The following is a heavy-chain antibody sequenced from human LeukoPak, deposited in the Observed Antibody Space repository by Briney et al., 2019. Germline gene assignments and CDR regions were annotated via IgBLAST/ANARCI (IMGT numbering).Heavy chain of an antibody. CDR2: ISYDGSNK. J-gene: IGHJ4*02. CDR3: AKGVQGYSYRYFDY. V-gene: IGHV3-30*04. CDR1: GFTFSSYA. D-gene: IGHD5-18*01. Sequence: GRSLRLSCAASGFTFSSYAMHWVRQAPGKGLEWVAVISYDGSNKYYADSVKGRFTISRDNSKNTLYLQMNSLRAEDTAVYYCAKGVQGYSYRYFDYWGQGTLVTVSS.